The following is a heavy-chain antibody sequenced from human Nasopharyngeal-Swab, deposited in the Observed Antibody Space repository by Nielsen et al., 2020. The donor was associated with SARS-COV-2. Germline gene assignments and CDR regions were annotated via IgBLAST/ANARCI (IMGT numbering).Heavy chain of an antibody. V-gene: IGHV4-34*01. CDR3: ARGRSSGWFHYHFDY. Sequence: SETLSLTFAVYGGSFSAYYWSWIRQPPGKGLEWIGEIDHSGSTNYNPSLKSRVTISVDTSKNQFSLKLSSVTAADTAVYYCARGRSSGWFHYHFDYWGQGTLVTVSS. D-gene: IGHD6-19*01. CDR1: GGSFSAYY. J-gene: IGHJ4*02. CDR2: IDHSGST.